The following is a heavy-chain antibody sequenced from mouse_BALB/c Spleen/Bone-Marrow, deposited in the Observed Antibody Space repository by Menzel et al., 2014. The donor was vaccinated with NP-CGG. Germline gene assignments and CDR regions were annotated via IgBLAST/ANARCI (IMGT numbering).Heavy chain of an antibody. CDR1: GYEFSSYW. Sequence: VQLQESGAELVRPGSSVKISCKASGYEFSSYWMNWVKQRPGQGLEWIGQIYPGDGDTNYNGKFKGKATLTADKSSSTAYMQVSSLTSEDSAVYFCARVYYGNLDYWGQGTSAPVSS. D-gene: IGHD2-1*01. CDR3: ARVYYGNLDY. V-gene: IGHV1-80*01. J-gene: IGHJ4*01. CDR2: IYPGDGDT.